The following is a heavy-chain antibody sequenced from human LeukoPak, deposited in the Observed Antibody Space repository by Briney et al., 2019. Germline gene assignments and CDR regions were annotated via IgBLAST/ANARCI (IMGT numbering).Heavy chain of an antibody. J-gene: IGHJ4*02. CDR3: ASLHCSGGSCYLADY. CDR1: GGTFSSYA. V-gene: IGHV1-69*13. D-gene: IGHD2-15*01. Sequence: GASVKVSCKASGGTFSSYAISWVRQAPGQGLEWMGGIIPIFGTANYAQKFQGRVTITADESTSTAYIELSSLRSEDTAVYYCASLHCSGGSCYLADYWGEGTLVTVSS. CDR2: IIPIFGTA.